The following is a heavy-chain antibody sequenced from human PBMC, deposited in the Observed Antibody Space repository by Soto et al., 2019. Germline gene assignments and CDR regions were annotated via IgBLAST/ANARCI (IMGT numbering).Heavy chain of an antibody. Sequence: SVKVSCKASAGTFSSYAISWVRQAPGQGLEWMGGIIPIFGTANYAQKFQGRVTITADKSTSTAYMELSSLRSEDTAVYYCARDIVVVPAATSYGMDVWGQGTTVTVSS. CDR2: IIPIFGTA. CDR1: AGTFSSYA. CDR3: ARDIVVVPAATSYGMDV. D-gene: IGHD2-2*01. V-gene: IGHV1-69*06. J-gene: IGHJ6*02.